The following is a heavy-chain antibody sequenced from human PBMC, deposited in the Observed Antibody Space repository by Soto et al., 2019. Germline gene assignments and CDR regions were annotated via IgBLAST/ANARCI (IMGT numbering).Heavy chain of an antibody. V-gene: IGHV2-5*02. J-gene: IGHJ5*01. D-gene: IGHD2-15*01. CDR3: AHRVTYCDSWDVGWFDS. CDR1: GFSLTKSGVG. Sequence: QITVKESGPTLVEPPQTLTLTCSFSGFSLTKSGVGVGWFRQAPGKALECLGIIYWDDDRRYKPSLKTRLTITKDTSKNQVVLTMTYMEPVDTGAYYCAHRVTYCDSWDVGWFDSWGQGTPVTVS. CDR2: IYWDDDR.